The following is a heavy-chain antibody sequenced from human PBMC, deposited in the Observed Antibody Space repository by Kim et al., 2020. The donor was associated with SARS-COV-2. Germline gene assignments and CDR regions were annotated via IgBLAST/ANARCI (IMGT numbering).Heavy chain of an antibody. Sequence: GGSLRLSCAASGFTFSSYAMHWVRQAPGKGLEWVAVISYDGSNKYYADSVKGRFTISRDNSKNTLYLQMNSLRAEDTAVYYCAREVVVRGYDWGQGTLVTVSS. D-gene: IGHD3-10*01. V-gene: IGHV3-30*04. J-gene: IGHJ4*02. CDR2: ISYDGSNK. CDR1: GFTFSSYA. CDR3: AREVVVRGYD.